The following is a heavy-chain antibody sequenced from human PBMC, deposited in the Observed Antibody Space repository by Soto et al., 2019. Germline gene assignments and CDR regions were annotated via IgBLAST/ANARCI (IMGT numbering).Heavy chain of an antibody. J-gene: IGHJ6*03. D-gene: IGHD6-25*01. CDR1: GYTFTSYG. Sequence: ASVKVSCKASGYTFTSYGISWVRQAPGQGLEWMGWISAYNGNTNYAQKLQGRVTMTTDTSTSTAYMELRSLRSDDTAVYYCARDQRLPPYYYMDVWGKGTTVTVSS. V-gene: IGHV1-18*01. CDR2: ISAYNGNT. CDR3: ARDQRLPPYYYMDV.